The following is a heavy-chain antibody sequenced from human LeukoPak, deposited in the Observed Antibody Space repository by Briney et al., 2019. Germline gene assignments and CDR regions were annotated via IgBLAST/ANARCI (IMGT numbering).Heavy chain of an antibody. J-gene: IGHJ4*02. Sequence: GGSLRLSCALSGFTSSSYWMHWVRQVPGKGLVWVSRINDDGTYSVYADSVKGRFTISRDNAKNTLYLQMNSLRGEDTAVYYCGREIQAPGKTLEYWGQGTLVTVSS. CDR3: GREIQAPGKTLEY. CDR1: GFTSSSYW. CDR2: INDDGTYS. V-gene: IGHV3-74*01.